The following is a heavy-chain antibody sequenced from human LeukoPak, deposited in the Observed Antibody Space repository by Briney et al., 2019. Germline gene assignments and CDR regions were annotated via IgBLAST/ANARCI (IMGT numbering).Heavy chain of an antibody. J-gene: IGHJ6*03. CDR3: ARGTYCSSTSCYDYYYYYMDV. V-gene: IGHV1-46*01. CDR2: INPSGGST. D-gene: IGHD2-2*01. Sequence: VASVKVSCKASGYTFTSYYMHWVRQAPGQGLEWMGIINPSGGSTSYAQKFQGRVTMTRNTSISTAYMELSSLRSEDTAVYYCARGTYCSSTSCYDYYYYYMDVWGKGTTVTISS. CDR1: GYTFTSYY.